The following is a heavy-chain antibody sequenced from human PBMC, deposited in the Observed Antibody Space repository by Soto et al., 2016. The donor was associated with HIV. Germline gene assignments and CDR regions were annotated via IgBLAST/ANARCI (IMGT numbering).Heavy chain of an antibody. CDR1: GFTLTDYS. CDR2: IIYRDSDT. J-gene: IGHJ6*02. CDR3: ARDPPPTYGSRYGMDV. Sequence: EVQLVESGGGLVQPGGSLRLSCAASGFTLTDYSMNWIRQAPGKGLEWISSIIYRDSDTYYLGSVKGRFIISRDSAKNSVSLQMNSLRAEDTAVYYCARDPPPTYGSRYGMDVWGRGTTVTGLL. D-gene: IGHD6-13*01. V-gene: IGHV3-48*01.